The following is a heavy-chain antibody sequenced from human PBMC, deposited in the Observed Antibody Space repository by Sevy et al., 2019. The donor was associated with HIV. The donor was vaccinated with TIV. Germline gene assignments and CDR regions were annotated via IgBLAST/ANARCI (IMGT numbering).Heavy chain of an antibody. J-gene: IGHJ4*02. D-gene: IGHD3-10*01. CDR3: RSPPQGVPVVLPPPDY. CDR1: GFTFNTYA. CDR2: ISYDGGNK. V-gene: IGHV3-30-3*01. Sequence: GGSLRLSCAASGFTFNTYAMHWVRQAPGKGLDWLTFISYDGGNKYYADSVKGRFTISRDNSKSMVYLQMNSLRAEDTALYTGRSPPQGVPVVLPPPDYWGQGTLVTVSS.